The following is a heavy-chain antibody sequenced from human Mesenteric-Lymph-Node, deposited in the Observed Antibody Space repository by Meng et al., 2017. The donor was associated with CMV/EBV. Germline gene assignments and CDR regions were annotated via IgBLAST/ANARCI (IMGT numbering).Heavy chain of an antibody. V-gene: IGHV4-34*01. D-gene: IGHD1-26*01. Sequence: VYGGSFSGYYWSWIRQPPGKGLEWIGEINHSGSTNYNPSLKSRVTISVDTSKNQFSLKLSSVTAADTAVYYCARVLVVGATKAGDYWGQGTLVTVSS. CDR2: INHSGST. CDR3: ARVLVVGATKAGDY. CDR1: GGSFSGYY. J-gene: IGHJ4*02.